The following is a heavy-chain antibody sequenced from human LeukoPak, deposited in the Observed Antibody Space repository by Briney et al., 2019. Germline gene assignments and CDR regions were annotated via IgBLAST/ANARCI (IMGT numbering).Heavy chain of an antibody. CDR1: GGTFSSYA. CDR2: IIPIFGTA. D-gene: IGHD2-2*02. V-gene: IGHV1-69*05. Sequence: SVKVSCKASGGTFSSYAISWVRQAPGQGLEWMGGIIPIFGTANYAQKFQGRVTITTDESTSTAYMELSSLRSEDTAVCYCARDRVGGVFCSSTSCYTGGFDYWGQGTLVTVSS. J-gene: IGHJ4*02. CDR3: ARDRVGGVFCSSTSCYTGGFDY.